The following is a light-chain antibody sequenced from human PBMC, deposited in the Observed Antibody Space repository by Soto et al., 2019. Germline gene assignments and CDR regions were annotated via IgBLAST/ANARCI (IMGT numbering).Light chain of an antibody. V-gene: IGLV3-25*03. CDR3: QSTDSSGYYLV. CDR2: KDT. Sequence: SYELTQPPSVSVSPGQTARITCSGDALPKQYAYWYQQKPGQAPVLMIYKDTERPSGIPERFSGPSSGTTVTLTISGVQAEDEADYYCQSTDSSGYYLVFGGGTKLTVL. CDR1: ALPKQY. J-gene: IGLJ2*01.